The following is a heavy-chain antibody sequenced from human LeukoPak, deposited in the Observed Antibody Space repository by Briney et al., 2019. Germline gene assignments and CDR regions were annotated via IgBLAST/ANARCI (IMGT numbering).Heavy chain of an antibody. Sequence: PGGSLRLSCAGSGFTFSTYAMSWVRQAPGKGLEGVSAISGSGGSTYYADSVKGRFTISRDNSKTTPYLQMNSLRAEDTAVYYCAKERDSRGYFDYWGQGTLVTVSS. J-gene: IGHJ4*02. CDR1: GFTFSTYA. D-gene: IGHD3-22*01. CDR2: ISGSGGST. CDR3: AKERDSRGYFDY. V-gene: IGHV3-23*01.